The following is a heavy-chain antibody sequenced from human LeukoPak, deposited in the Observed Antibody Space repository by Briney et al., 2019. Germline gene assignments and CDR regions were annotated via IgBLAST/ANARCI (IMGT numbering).Heavy chain of an antibody. CDR2: IGGSASST. J-gene: IGHJ4*02. V-gene: IGHV3-23*01. CDR1: GFTFSNYA. CDR3: AKALSQYYFDY. Sequence: GGSLRLSCAASGFTFSNYAMSWVRQAPGKGLEWVSAIGGSASSTYYADSVKGRFTISRDNSKNTLFMQMNSLRAEDTAVYYCAKALSQYYFDYWGPGTLVIVSS.